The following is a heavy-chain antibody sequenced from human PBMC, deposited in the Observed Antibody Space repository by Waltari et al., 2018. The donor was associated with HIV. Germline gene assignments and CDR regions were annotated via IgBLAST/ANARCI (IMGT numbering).Heavy chain of an antibody. Sequence: QLQLQESGPGLVKPSETLSLTCTVSGGSISRSSHYWGWIRQPPGKGLEWIGSIYYSGSTYYNPSLNSRVTISVDTSKNHFSLKLSSVTAADTAVYYCARHSAWITMTVDAFDIWGPGTMVTVSS. J-gene: IGHJ3*02. CDR2: IYYSGST. D-gene: IGHD3-22*01. V-gene: IGHV4-39*01. CDR3: ARHSAWITMTVDAFDI. CDR1: GGSISRSSHY.